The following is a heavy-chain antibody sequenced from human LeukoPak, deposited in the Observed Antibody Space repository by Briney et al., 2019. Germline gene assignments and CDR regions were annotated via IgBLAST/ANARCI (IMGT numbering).Heavy chain of an antibody. CDR2: IYYSGST. D-gene: IGHD3-9*01. J-gene: IGHJ4*02. V-gene: IGHV4-59*08. CDR1: GGSNSSYY. CDR3: ARGDILTGSNDY. Sequence: SETLSLTCTLSGGSNSSYYWSWIRQPPGKGLEWIGYIYYSGSTNYNPSLKSRVTISVDTSKNQFSLKLSSVTAADTAVYYCARGDILTGSNDYWGQGTLVTVSS.